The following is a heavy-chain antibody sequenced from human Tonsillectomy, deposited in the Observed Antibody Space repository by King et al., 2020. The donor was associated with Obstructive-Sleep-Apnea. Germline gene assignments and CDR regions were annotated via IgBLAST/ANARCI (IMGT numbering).Heavy chain of an antibody. Sequence: QVQLQESGPGLVKPSQTLSLTCAVSGGSISSGGYSCNWIRQPPGKGLEWIGNIYYSGSTYYNPSLKSRVTISVDTSKNQFSLKVSSVTAADTAVYYCARDQLVPTSAGNRHPTTGGMDVWGQGTTVTVSS. D-gene: IGHD1-26*01. J-gene: IGHJ6*02. CDR2: IYYSGST. V-gene: IGHV4-30-4*07. CDR3: ARDQLVPTSAGNRHPTTGGMDV. CDR1: GGSISSGGYS.